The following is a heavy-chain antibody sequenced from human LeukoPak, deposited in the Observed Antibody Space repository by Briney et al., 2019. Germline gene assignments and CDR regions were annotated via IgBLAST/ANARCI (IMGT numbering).Heavy chain of an antibody. J-gene: IGHJ5*02. CDR1: GFTFSSYA. D-gene: IGHD2-15*01. V-gene: IGHV3-30*04. CDR3: ARLDIVVVVAASGLTNWFDP. Sequence: GGSLRLSCAASGFTFSSYAMHWVRQTPGKGLEWVAVISYDGSNKYYADSVKGRFTISRDNSKNTLYLQMNSLRAEDTAVYYCARLDIVVVVAASGLTNWFDPWGQGTLVTVSS. CDR2: ISYDGSNK.